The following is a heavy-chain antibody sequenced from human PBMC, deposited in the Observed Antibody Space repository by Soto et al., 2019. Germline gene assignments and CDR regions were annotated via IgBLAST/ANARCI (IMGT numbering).Heavy chain of an antibody. CDR2: ISAFSGNT. J-gene: IGHJ4*02. CDR3: ARIPRYSYPTSDPLDN. Sequence: QVQVVQSGAEVKKPGASVKVSCKASGYTFTNYGIHWVRQAPGQGLEWMGWISAFSGNTNYAQKLQGRVTMTTDRSTSTAYMELRSLRSDDTAIYYCARIPRYSYPTSDPLDNWGQGTLVTVSS. CDR1: GYTFTNYG. V-gene: IGHV1-18*01. D-gene: IGHD2-15*01.